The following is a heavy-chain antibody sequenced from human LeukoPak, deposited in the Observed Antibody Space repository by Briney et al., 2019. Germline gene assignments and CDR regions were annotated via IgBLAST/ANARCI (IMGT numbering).Heavy chain of an antibody. V-gene: IGHV1-69*02. J-gene: IGHJ4*02. CDR3: ARSLGGATLDY. D-gene: IGHD1-26*01. CDR1: GYTFTGYY. CDR2: IIPILGIA. Sequence: GASVKVSCKASGYTFTGYYMHWVRQAPGQGLEWMGRIIPILGIANYAQKFQGRVTITADKSTSTAYMELSSLRSEDTAVYYCARSLGGATLDYWGQGTLVTVSS.